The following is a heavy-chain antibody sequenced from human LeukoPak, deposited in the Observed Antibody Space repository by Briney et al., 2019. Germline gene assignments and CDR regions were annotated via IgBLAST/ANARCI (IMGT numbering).Heavy chain of an antibody. Sequence: GESLKISCKGSGYSFTNYWIGWVRQMPGKGLECMGIIYPCDSDTRYSPSFQGQVTISADKSISTAYLQWSSLKASDTAMYYCARGRDYGGNPLKFDYWGQGTLVTVAS. D-gene: IGHD4-23*01. CDR1: GYSFTNYW. V-gene: IGHV5-51*01. CDR2: IYPCDSDT. J-gene: IGHJ4*02. CDR3: ARGRDYGGNPLKFDY.